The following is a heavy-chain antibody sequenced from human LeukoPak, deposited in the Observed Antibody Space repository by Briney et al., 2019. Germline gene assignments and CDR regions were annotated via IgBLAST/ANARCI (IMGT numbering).Heavy chain of an antibody. V-gene: IGHV1-18*01. CDR1: GYSLTSHG. Sequence: ASVKVSCKGSGYSLTSHGITWVRQAPGQGLEWMGWISAYNGNTNYAQKLQGRVTMTTDTSTSTAYMELRSLRSDDTAVYYCARNRIAAAGTPPGYWGQGTLVTVSS. CDR3: ARNRIAAAGTPPGY. CDR2: ISAYNGNT. J-gene: IGHJ4*02. D-gene: IGHD6-13*01.